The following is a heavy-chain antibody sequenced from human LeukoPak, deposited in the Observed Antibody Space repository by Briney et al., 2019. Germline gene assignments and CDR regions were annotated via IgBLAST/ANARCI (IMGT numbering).Heavy chain of an antibody. J-gene: IGHJ4*02. CDR1: GFTFSSYS. Sequence: GGSLRLSCAASGFTFSSYSMNWVRQAPGKGLEWVSSISGSSSYIYYADSVKGRFTISRDNAKNSLYLQMNSLRAEDTAVYYCASRSGWYGVSEDYWGQGTLVTVSS. CDR3: ASRSGWYGVSEDY. CDR2: ISGSSSYI. D-gene: IGHD6-19*01. V-gene: IGHV3-21*01.